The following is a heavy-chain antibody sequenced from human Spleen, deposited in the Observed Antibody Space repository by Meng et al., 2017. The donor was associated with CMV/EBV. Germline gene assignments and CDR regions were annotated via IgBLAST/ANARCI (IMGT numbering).Heavy chain of an antibody. CDR2: TRFDQSNR. J-gene: IGHJ6*02. Sequence: GESLKISCAASGFSFSHYAMHWVRQAPGKGLEWVGFTRFDQSNRQYADSVKGRFTISRDNSKNTLYLQMNSLTFEDTAVYFRASSIFGVVMRTYYYYYGMDVWGQGTTVTVSS. D-gene: IGHD3-3*01. CDR1: GFSFSHYA. V-gene: IGHV3-30*02. CDR3: ASSIFGVVMRTYYYYYGMDV.